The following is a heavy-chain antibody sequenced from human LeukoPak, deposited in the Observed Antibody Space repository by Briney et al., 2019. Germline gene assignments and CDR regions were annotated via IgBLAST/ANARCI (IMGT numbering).Heavy chain of an antibody. D-gene: IGHD6-19*01. J-gene: IGHJ6*02. CDR1: GYTLTELS. Sequence: ASVKVSCKVSGYTLTELSMHWVRQAPGKGLEWMGGFDPEDGETIYAQKFQGRVTMTEDTSTYTAYMELSSLRSEDTAVYYCATAGYSSGSYDGYYYYGMDVWGQGTTVTVSS. V-gene: IGHV1-24*01. CDR3: ATAGYSSGSYDGYYYYGMDV. CDR2: FDPEDGET.